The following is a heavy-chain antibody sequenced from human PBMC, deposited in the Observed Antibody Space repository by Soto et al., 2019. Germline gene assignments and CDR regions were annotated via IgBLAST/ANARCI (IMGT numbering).Heavy chain of an antibody. D-gene: IGHD3-22*01. V-gene: IGHV3-23*01. Sequence: PGGSLRLSCAASGFTFSSYAMIWVRQAPGKGLEWVSAISGSGGSTYYADSVKGRFTISRDNSKNTLYLQMNSLRAEDTAVYYCAKGHDYDSSGYWNYWGQGTLVTVSS. CDR3: AKGHDYDSSGYWNY. J-gene: IGHJ4*02. CDR2: ISGSGGST. CDR1: GFTFSSYA.